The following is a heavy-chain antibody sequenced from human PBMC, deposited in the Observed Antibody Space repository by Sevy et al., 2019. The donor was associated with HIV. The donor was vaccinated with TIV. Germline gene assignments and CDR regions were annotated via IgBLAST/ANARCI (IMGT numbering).Heavy chain of an antibody. V-gene: IGHV3-23*01. CDR1: GFTFSSYA. Sequence: GGSLRLSCAASGFTFSSYAMSWVRQAPGKGLEWVSAISGSGGSTFYADSVKGRFTISRDNSKNALYLQMNSLRAEDTAVYYCAKDREQLEPEYFDYWGQGTPVTVSS. CDR2: ISGSGGST. J-gene: IGHJ4*02. CDR3: AKDREQLEPEYFDY. D-gene: IGHD6-6*01.